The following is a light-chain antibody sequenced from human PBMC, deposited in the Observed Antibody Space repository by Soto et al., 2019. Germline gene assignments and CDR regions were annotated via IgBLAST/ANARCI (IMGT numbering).Light chain of an antibody. J-gene: IGLJ1*01. CDR1: SSDVGGFNS. CDR2: DVN. V-gene: IGLV2-11*01. Sequence: QSALTQPRSVSGSPGQSVTISCTGTSSDVGGFNSVSWYQQHPGKAPKLMIYDVNKRPSGVPDRFSGSKSGSTASLTISGLQAEDEADYYCCSYAGSYSDAFAPGTKVTV. CDR3: CSYAGSYSDA.